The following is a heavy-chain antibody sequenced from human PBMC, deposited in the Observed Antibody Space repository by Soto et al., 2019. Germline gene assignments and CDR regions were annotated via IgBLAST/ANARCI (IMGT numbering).Heavy chain of an antibody. V-gene: IGHV4-39*01. D-gene: IGHD4-17*01. J-gene: IGHJ4*02. CDR3: GAQDYGAKGCYFET. Sequence: QLQLQESGPGLVKPSETLSLTCTVSSGSISSSSSYWGWIRQPPGKGLEWIGSIYYSGNTYYTPSLKSRVTISIDSSKTQFSLKLNSVTTADTAVYYCGAQDYGAKGCYFETWGQGTLVTVSS. CDR2: IYYSGNT. CDR1: SGSISSSSSY.